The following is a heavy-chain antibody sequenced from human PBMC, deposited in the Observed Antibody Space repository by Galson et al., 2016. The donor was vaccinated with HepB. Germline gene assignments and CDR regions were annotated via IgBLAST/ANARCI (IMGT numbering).Heavy chain of an antibody. Sequence: SVKVSCKASGYTFTTYDINWVRQATGQGLEWMGWMNPDSGDTGYAQKFQGRVTMTRDTSTTTAYMELSSLGSEDTAVDYCASGPRFSTSSHDYWGQGTLVTVSS. CDR1: GYTFTTYD. J-gene: IGHJ4*02. CDR2: MNPDSGDT. D-gene: IGHD6-6*01. V-gene: IGHV1-8*02. CDR3: ASGPRFSTSSHDY.